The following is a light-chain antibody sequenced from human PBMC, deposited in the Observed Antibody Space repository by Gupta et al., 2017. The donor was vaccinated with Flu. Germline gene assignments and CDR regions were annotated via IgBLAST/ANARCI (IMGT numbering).Light chain of an antibody. J-gene: IGLJ3*02. Sequence: QSVLTQPPSVSGAPGQRVTISCTGSSSNIGAGYDVFWYQQLPGTAPKLLIYGSTYRPAGVPDRFSGSKAGTSASLAITGLQAEDEADYYCQSYDSSMIWVFGGGTKVTVL. CDR3: QSYDSSMIWV. CDR2: GST. CDR1: SSNIGAGYD. V-gene: IGLV1-40*01.